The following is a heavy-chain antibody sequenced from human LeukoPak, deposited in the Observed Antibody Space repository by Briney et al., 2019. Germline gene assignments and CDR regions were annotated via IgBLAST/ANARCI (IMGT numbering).Heavy chain of an antibody. CDR2: IYDRGST. V-gene: IGHV4-59*01. CDR1: GFPFSSYA. Sequence: GSLRLSCSASGFPFSSYAMHWVRQAPGKGLEWIGNIYDRGSTKYNPSLKSRVTISVDTSKNQFSLRLSSVTAADTAVYYCARGRTFDNWGQGTLVTVSS. J-gene: IGHJ4*02. CDR3: ARGRTFDN.